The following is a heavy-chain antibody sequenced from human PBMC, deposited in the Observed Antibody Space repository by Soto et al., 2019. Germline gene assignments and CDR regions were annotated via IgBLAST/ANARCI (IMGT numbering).Heavy chain of an antibody. Sequence: GGSLGLSCAASGFTFSSYGMHWVRQAPGKGLEWVAVIWYDGSNKYYADSVKGRFTISRDNSKKTLYLQMNSLRAEDTAVYYCAPSLTSFGRVKLRTCFDPWGQGTLVSVAS. CDR2: IWYDGSNK. D-gene: IGHD3-3*01. CDR3: APSLTSFGRVKLRTCFDP. CDR1: GFTFSSYG. V-gene: IGHV3-33*01. J-gene: IGHJ5*02.